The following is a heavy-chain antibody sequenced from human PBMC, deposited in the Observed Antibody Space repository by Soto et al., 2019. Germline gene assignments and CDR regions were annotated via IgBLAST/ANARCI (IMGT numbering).Heavy chain of an antibody. D-gene: IGHD4-17*01. CDR2: IGGRGRST. CDR1: GFTFSTFT. J-gene: IGHJ4*02. Sequence: LRLSCAASGFTFSTFTMAWVRRALGKGLEWVSSIGGRGRSTFYADAVKGRFTISRDNSKTTLYLQLNSLRVEDTAVYYCAAYADGDYAPPYDYWGQGTLVTVSS. CDR3: AAYADGDYAPPYDY. V-gene: IGHV3-23*01.